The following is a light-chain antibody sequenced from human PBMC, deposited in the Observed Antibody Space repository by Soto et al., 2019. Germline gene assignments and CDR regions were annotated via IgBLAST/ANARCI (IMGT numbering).Light chain of an antibody. Sequence: EVVLTQSPGTLSLSPGEGATLSCRASQSVSSRYLAWYQQKPGQAPRLLISGTSTRATVIPDRFSGRGSGTDFTLSISRLAPEVCAVYYCQQYGSSRLTFGQGTKVDIK. CDR1: QSVSSRY. CDR3: QQYGSSRLT. V-gene: IGKV3-20*01. J-gene: IGKJ1*01. CDR2: GTS.